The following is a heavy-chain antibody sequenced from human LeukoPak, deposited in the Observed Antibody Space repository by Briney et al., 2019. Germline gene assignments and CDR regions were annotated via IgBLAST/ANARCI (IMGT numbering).Heavy chain of an antibody. J-gene: IGHJ6*03. CDR1: GYTFTNYG. Sequence: ASVKVSCKASGYTFTNYGITWVRQASGQGLEWMGWINPNSGGTNYAQKFQGRVTMTRDTSISTAYMELSRLRSDDTAVYYCARDPQIRSSWYYYYMDVWGKGTTVTVSS. CDR2: INPNSGGT. CDR3: ARDPQIRSSWYYYYMDV. V-gene: IGHV1-2*02. D-gene: IGHD6-13*01.